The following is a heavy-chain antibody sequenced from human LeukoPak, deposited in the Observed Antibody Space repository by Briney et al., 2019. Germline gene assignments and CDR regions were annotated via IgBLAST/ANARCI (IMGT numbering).Heavy chain of an antibody. V-gene: IGHV1-69*13. CDR3: ARGVRGRWLQSIFWFDP. Sequence: PGASVKVSCKASGGTFSSYAISWVRQAPGQGLEWMGGIIPIFGTANYAQKFQGRVTITADESTSTAYMELSSLRSEDTAVYYCARGVRGRWLQSIFWFDPWGQGTLVTVSS. D-gene: IGHD5-24*01. CDR2: IIPIFGTA. J-gene: IGHJ5*02. CDR1: GGTFSSYA.